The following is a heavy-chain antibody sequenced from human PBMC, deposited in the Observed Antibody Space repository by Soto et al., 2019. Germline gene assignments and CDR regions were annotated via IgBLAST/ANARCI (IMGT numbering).Heavy chain of an antibody. Sequence: EVQLLESGGGLVQPGGSLRLSCAASGFTFSSYAMRWVRQAPVKGLEWVSAISGSGDSTYYADSVKGPFTISRDNSKHTLYLQMNSLRAEDTAIYYSARRGSGSYYDYWGQGTLVTVSS. J-gene: IGHJ4*02. D-gene: IGHD1-26*01. V-gene: IGHV3-23*01. CDR3: ARRGSGSYYDY. CDR1: GFTFSSYA. CDR2: ISGSGDST.